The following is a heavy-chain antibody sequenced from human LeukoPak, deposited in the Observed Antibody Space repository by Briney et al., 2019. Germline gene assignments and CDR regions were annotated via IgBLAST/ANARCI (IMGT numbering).Heavy chain of an antibody. J-gene: IGHJ4*02. Sequence: SGTLSLTCAVSGGSISSSNWWSWVRQPPGKGLEWIGEIYHSGSTSYNPSLKSRVTISVDRSKNQFSLKLTSVTAADTAVYYCARGRGVGAPSGYFDYWGRGTLVTVSS. V-gene: IGHV4-4*02. CDR2: IYHSGST. CDR3: ARGRGVGAPSGYFDY. CDR1: GGSISSSNW. D-gene: IGHD1-26*01.